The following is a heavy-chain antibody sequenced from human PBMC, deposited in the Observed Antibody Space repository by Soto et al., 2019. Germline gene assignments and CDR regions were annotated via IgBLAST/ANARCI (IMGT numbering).Heavy chain of an antibody. V-gene: IGHV1-24*01. CDR1: GYTLTELS. CDR3: ATDQNFSGKKLVHQY. D-gene: IGHD6-13*01. CDR2: FDPEDGET. J-gene: IGHJ4*02. Sequence: GVSVKVSCKVSGYTLTELSMHWVQQGRGKGLEWMGGFDPEDGETIYAQKFQGRVTMTEDTSTDTAYMELSSLRSEDTAVYYCATDQNFSGKKLVHQYWGQGTLVNVSS.